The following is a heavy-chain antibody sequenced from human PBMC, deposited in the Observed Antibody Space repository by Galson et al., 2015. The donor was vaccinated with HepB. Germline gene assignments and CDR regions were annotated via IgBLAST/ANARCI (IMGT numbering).Heavy chain of an antibody. CDR2: ISGSGGST. CDR3: AKGKFKDSSSWYYYYGMDV. J-gene: IGHJ6*02. D-gene: IGHD6-13*01. Sequence: SLRLSCAASGFTFSSYAMSWVRQAPGRGLEWVSAISGSGGSTYYADSVKGRFTISRDNSKNTLYLQMNSLRAEDTAVYYCAKGKFKDSSSWYYYYGMDVWGQGTTVTVSS. V-gene: IGHV3-23*01. CDR1: GFTFSSYA.